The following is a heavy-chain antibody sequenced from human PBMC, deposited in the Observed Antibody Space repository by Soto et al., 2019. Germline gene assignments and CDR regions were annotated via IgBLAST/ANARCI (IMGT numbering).Heavy chain of an antibody. Sequence: QVQLQESGPGLLKPSETLSLTCTVSGGSVSSYYWSWIRQPPGKGLEWIAYIYYSGSTSYNPSLKSRVTISIDTSKNQFSLDLSSVTAADTAMYYWAMRRDWYIHGAFDSWGQGTMVTVSS. CDR2: IYYSGST. D-gene: IGHD3-9*01. CDR1: GGSVSSYY. V-gene: IGHV4-59*02. J-gene: IGHJ3*01. CDR3: AMRRDWYIHGAFDS.